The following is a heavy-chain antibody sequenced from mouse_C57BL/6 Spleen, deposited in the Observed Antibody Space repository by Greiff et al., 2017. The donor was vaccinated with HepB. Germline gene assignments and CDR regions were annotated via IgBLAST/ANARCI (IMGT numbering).Heavy chain of an antibody. D-gene: IGHD2-3*01. CDR2: IYPGDGDT. CDR1: GYAFSSSW. Sequence: VKLQQSGPELVKPGASVKISCKASGYAFSSSWMNWVKQRPGKGLEWIGRIYPGDGDTNYNGKFKGKATLTADKSSSTAYMQLSSLTSEDSAVYFCARSDGYYGFAYWGQGTLVTVSA. J-gene: IGHJ3*01. CDR3: ARSDGYYGFAY. V-gene: IGHV1-82*01.